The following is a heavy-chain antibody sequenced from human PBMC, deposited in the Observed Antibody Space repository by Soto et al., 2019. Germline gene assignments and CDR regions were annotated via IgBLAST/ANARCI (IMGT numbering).Heavy chain of an antibody. CDR1: GYTFTGYY. J-gene: IGHJ4*02. CDR3: ARDRSRRGYCSGGSCYSLDY. Sequence: QVQLVQSGAEVKKPGASVKVSCKASGYTFTGYYMHWVRQAPGQGLEWMGWINPNSGGTNYAQKFQGWVTMTRDTSISTAYMELSRLRSDDTAVYYCARDRSRRGYCSGGSCYSLDYWGQGTLVTVSS. V-gene: IGHV1-2*04. D-gene: IGHD2-15*01. CDR2: INPNSGGT.